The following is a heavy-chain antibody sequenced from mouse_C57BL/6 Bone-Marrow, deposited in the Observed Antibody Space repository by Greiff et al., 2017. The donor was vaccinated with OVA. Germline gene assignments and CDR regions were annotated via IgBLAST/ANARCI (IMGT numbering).Heavy chain of an antibody. CDR2: IYPRSGNT. V-gene: IGHV1-81*01. CDR1: GYTFTSYG. J-gene: IGHJ3*01. Sequence: VQLQQSGAELARPGASVKLSCKASGYTFTSYGISWVKQRTGQGLEWIGEIYPRSGNTYYNEKFKGKATLTADKSSSTAYMELRSLTSEDAAVYVSAREGYYWFAYWGQGTLVTVSA. CDR3: AREGYYWFAY. D-gene: IGHD2-3*01.